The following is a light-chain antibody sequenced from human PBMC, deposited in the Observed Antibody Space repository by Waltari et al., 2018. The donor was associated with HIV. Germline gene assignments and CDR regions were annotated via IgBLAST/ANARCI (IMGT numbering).Light chain of an antibody. V-gene: IGLV7-46*01. CDR1: VGAVTSNHY. CDR2: DTT. Sequence: QAAVTQEPSLTVSPGGTVILTCGSSVGAVTSNHYAYWFQQKPGQAPTTLIYDTTQRHLWTPARFSGFLLGDKAVLTLSGALSEDEAVYYCLLFFGATRIFGGGTMVTV. J-gene: IGLJ2*01. CDR3: LLFFGATRI.